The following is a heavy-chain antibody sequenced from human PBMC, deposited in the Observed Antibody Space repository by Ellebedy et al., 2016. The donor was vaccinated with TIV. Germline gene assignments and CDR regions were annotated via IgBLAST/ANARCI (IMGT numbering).Heavy chain of an antibody. J-gene: IGHJ4*02. D-gene: IGHD2-2*02. V-gene: IGHV3-23*01. CDR2: FGVSGDST. CDR1: GFTFSNYA. Sequence: PGGSLRLSCAASGFTFSNYAMSWVRQAPGKGLEWVSGFGVSGDSTYYADSVKGRFTISRDSSKNTLYLQMNSLSADDTAIYYCARGKSGTYIPHAFDYWGQGTLVTVSS. CDR3: ARGKSGTYIPHAFDY.